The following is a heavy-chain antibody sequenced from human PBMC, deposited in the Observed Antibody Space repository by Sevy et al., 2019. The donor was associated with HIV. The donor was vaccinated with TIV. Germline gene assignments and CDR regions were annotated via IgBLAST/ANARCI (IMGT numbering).Heavy chain of an antibody. V-gene: IGHV3-64*01. CDR3: ARDQGNWGLVISAAFDI. Sequence: GGSLRLSCAASGFTFSSYAMHWVRQAPGKGLEYVSAISSNGGSTYYANSVKGRFTISRDNSKNTLYLQMGSLRAEDMAVYYCARDQGNWGLVISAAFDIWGQGTMVTVSS. CDR2: ISSNGGST. D-gene: IGHD3-3*01. CDR1: GFTFSSYA. J-gene: IGHJ3*02.